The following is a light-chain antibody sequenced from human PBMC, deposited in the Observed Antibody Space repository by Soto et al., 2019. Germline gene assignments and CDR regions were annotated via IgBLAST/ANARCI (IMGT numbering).Light chain of an antibody. V-gene: IGLV4-69*01. CDR3: QTWGTGMRV. CDR2: LNSDCSH. J-gene: IGLJ2*01. Sequence: QLVLTQSPSASASLGASVKLTCTLSSGHSSYAIAWHQQQPEKGPRYLMKLNSDCSHSKGDGIPDRFSGSSSGAERYLTIYSLQSEDEADYYCQTWGTGMRVFGGRTKLTV. CDR1: SGHSSYA.